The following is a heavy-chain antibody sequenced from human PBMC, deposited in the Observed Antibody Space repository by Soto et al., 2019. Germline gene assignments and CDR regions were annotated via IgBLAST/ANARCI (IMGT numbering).Heavy chain of an antibody. J-gene: IGHJ6*03. D-gene: IGHD3-3*01. CDR3: ARAPTYYDFWSGYQYYYYYYMYV. V-gene: IGHV4-59*01. Sequence: QVQLQESGPGLVKPSETLSLTCTVSGGSISSYYWSWIRQPPGKGLEWIGYIYYSGSTNYNPSRKGRVTISVDTSENPFSLKLSSVTAADTAVYYCARAPTYYDFWSGYQYYYYYYMYVWGKGTTVTVPS. CDR1: GGSISSYY. CDR2: IYYSGST.